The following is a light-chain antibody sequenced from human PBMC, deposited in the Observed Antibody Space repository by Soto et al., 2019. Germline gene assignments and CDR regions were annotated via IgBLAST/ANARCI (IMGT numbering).Light chain of an antibody. V-gene: IGKV1-9*01. CDR3: QQLNSYPIT. J-gene: IGKJ5*01. CDR2: AAS. Sequence: DIRLTQSPSFLSASVGDRVTITCRASQGLSSDLAWYQQKPGKAPKLLIYAASTLQRGAPSRFSGSGSGTEFTLTISILQPEDFATYYCQQLNSYPITFGQGTRLESK. CDR1: QGLSSD.